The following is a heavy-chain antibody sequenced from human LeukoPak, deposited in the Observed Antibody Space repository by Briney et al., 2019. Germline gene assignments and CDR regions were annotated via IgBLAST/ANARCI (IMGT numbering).Heavy chain of an antibody. CDR1: GGSISSSSYY. CDR3: ARGKGDFWSGYSRYYYYYYMDV. Sequence: SETLSLTCTVSGGSISSSSYYWSWIRQPPGKGLEWIGEINHSGSTNYNPSLKSRVTISVDTSKNQFSLKLSSVTAADTAVYYCARGKGDFWSGYSRYYYYYYMDVWGKGTTVTVSS. D-gene: IGHD3-3*01. CDR2: INHSGST. V-gene: IGHV4-39*07. J-gene: IGHJ6*03.